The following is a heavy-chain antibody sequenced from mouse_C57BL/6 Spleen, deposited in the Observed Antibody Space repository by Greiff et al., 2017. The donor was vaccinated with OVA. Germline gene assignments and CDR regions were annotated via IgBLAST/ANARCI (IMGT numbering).Heavy chain of an antibody. CDR1: GYTFTDYN. V-gene: IGHV1-18*01. J-gene: IGHJ4*01. Sequence: VQLQQSGPELVKPGASVKIPCKASGYTFTDYNMDWVKQSHGKSLEWIGDINPNNGGTIYNQKFKGKATLTVDKSSSTAYMELRSLTSEDTAVYYCARRDYDYDEDAMDYWGQGTSVTVSS. D-gene: IGHD2-4*01. CDR2: INPNNGGT. CDR3: ARRDYDYDEDAMDY.